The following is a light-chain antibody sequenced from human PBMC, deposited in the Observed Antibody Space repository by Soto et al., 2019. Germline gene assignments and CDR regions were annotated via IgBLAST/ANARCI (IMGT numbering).Light chain of an antibody. V-gene: IGKV3-20*01. CDR1: QSVSNY. Sequence: EIVLTQSPGTLSLSPGERATLSCRASQSVSNYLVWYQQKPGQAPRLLIYGASSRATGIPDRFSGSGSGTDLTLTISRLEPEDFAVYYCQQFGGSPQTFGQGTKVDIK. CDR2: GAS. CDR3: QQFGGSPQT. J-gene: IGKJ1*01.